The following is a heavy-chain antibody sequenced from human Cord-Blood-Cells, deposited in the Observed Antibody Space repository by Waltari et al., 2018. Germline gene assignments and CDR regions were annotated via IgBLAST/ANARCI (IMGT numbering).Heavy chain of an antibody. J-gene: IGHJ4*02. V-gene: IGHV3-23*01. CDR2: IIGSGGST. D-gene: IGHD2-2*01. CDR1: GFTFRRYA. Sequence: EVQLLESGGGLVQPGGSLRLSCAASGFTFRRYAMSWVRQAPGKGLEWVSAIIGSGGSTYYADSVKGRFTISRDNSKNTLYLQMNSLRAEDTAVYYCAKGRRHALDYWGQGTLVTVSS. CDR3: AKGRRHALDY.